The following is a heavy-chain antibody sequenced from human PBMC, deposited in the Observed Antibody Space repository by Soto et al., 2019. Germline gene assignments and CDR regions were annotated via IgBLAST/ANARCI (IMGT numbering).Heavy chain of an antibody. CDR2: IYSGGST. CDR1: GFTVSSNY. CDR3: ARGKRQLGSYYYYYYGMDV. D-gene: IGHD6-6*01. V-gene: IGHV3-53*01. J-gene: IGHJ6*02. Sequence: LRLSCAASGFTVSSNYMSWVRQAPGKGLKWVSVIYSGGSTYYADSVKGRFTISRDNSKNTLYLQMNSLRAEDTAVYHCARGKRQLGSYYYYYYGMDVWGQGTTVTVSS.